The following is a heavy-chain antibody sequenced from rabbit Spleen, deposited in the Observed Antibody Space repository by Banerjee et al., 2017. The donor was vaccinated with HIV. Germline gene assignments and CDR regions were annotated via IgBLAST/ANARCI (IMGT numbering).Heavy chain of an antibody. CDR3: VREVAARFSL. Sequence: QEQLVEFGGRLVQPGGSLILSCKASGFDFSSYGVSWVRQAPGKGLEWIGYIEPISHMSTYATWVNGRFSISRENTQNTVSLQMNGLTAADTATYFCVREVAARFSLWGQGTLVTVS. J-gene: IGHJ4*01. D-gene: IGHD4-1*01. V-gene: IGHV1S47*01. CDR2: IEPISHMS. CDR1: GFDFSSYG.